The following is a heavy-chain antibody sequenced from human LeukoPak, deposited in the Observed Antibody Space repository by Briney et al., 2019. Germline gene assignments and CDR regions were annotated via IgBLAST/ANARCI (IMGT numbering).Heavy chain of an antibody. Sequence: ASVKVSCKASGYTFTGYYMHWVRQAPGQGLEWMGWISAYNGNTNYAQKLQGRVTMTTDTSTSTAYMELRSLRSDDTAVYYCARVGYCSSTSCYLWFDYWGQGTLVTVSS. V-gene: IGHV1-18*04. D-gene: IGHD2-2*01. CDR3: ARVGYCSSTSCYLWFDY. CDR1: GYTFTGYY. CDR2: ISAYNGNT. J-gene: IGHJ4*02.